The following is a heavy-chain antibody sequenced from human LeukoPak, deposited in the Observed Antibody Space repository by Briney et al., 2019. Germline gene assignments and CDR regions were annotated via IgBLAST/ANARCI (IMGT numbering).Heavy chain of an antibody. D-gene: IGHD6-19*01. Sequence: ASVKVSCKASGYTFTSYGISWVRQAPGRGLEWMGWISAYNGNTNYAQKLQGRVTMTTDTSTSTAYMELRSLRSDDTAVYYCARDLPVAGTSGFPFDHWGQGTLVTVSS. J-gene: IGHJ4*02. CDR2: ISAYNGNT. CDR3: ARDLPVAGTSGFPFDH. V-gene: IGHV1-18*01. CDR1: GYTFTSYG.